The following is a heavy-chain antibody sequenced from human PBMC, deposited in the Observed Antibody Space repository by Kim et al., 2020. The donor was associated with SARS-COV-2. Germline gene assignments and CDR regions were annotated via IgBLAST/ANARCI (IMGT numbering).Heavy chain of an antibody. CDR3: ARSNDFWSGYPGLGYFD. D-gene: IGHD3-3*01. V-gene: IGHV3-30-3*01. CDR2: ISYDGSNK. CDR1: GFTFSSYA. J-gene: IGHJ4*01. Sequence: GGSLRLSCAASGFTFSSYAMHWVRQAPGKGLEWVAVISYDGSNKYYADSVKGRFTISRDNSKNTLYLQMNSLRAEDTAVYYCARSNDFWSGYPGLGYFD.